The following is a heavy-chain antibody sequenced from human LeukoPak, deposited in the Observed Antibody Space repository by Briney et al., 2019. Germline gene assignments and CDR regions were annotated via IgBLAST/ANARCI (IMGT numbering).Heavy chain of an antibody. D-gene: IGHD5-18*01. V-gene: IGHV4-34*01. J-gene: IGHJ4*02. CDR3: ASRGYSYGYSFDH. CDR1: GGSFSGYY. Sequence: SETLSLTCAVYGGSFSGYYWSWIRQPPGKGLEWIGEIYHSGSTNYNPSLKSRVTISVDKSKNQFSLKLSSVTAADTAVYYCASRGYSYGYSFDHWGQGTLVTVSS. CDR2: IYHSGST.